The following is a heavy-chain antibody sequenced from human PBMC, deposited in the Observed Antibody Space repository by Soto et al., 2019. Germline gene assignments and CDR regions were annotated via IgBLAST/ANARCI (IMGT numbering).Heavy chain of an antibody. V-gene: IGHV4-30-4*01. CDR2: IYDTGTT. CDR1: GGSISDTDYC. Sequence: SETLSLTCTVSGGSISDTDYCWSWIRQSPGKGLEWVGCIYDTGTTFYNPSLKSRLTISVDTSNNQFSLNLSSVTAADTAVYYCAREVRNVVGYVFYGMDVWGQGATVTVSS. D-gene: IGHD5-18*01. CDR3: AREVRNVVGYVFYGMDV. J-gene: IGHJ6*02.